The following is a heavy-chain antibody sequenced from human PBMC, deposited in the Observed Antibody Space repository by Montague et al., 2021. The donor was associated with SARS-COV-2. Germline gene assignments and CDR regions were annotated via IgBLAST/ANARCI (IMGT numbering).Heavy chain of an antibody. Sequence: TLSLTCTVSGGSTSSGSYYWSWIRQPAGKGLEWIGRIYTSGSTNYNPSLKSRVTISVDTSKNQFSLKLSSVTAADTAVYYCARVVGFDFDYWGQGTLVTVSS. J-gene: IGHJ4*02. D-gene: IGHD2-21*01. CDR3: ARVVGFDFDY. V-gene: IGHV4-61*02. CDR1: GGSTSSGSYY. CDR2: IYTSGST.